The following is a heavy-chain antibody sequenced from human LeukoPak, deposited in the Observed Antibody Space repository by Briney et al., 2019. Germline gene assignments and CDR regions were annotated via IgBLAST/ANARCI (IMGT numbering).Heavy chain of an antibody. CDR3: AKDMRFDWTPYYFDY. J-gene: IGHJ4*02. D-gene: IGHD3-9*01. CDR2: ISGSGGST. CDR1: GFTFSNYW. Sequence: PGGSLRLSCAASGFTFSNYWIHWVRQAPGKGLEWVSAISGSGGSTYYVDSVKGRFTISRDNSKNTLYLQMNSLRAEDTAVYYCAKDMRFDWTPYYFDYWGQGTLVTVSS. V-gene: IGHV3-23*01.